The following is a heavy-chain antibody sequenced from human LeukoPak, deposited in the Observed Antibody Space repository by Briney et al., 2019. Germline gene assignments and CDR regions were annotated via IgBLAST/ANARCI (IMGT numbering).Heavy chain of an antibody. D-gene: IGHD1-26*01. J-gene: IGHJ4*02. Sequence: SETLSLTCSVSGGSNSGYYWSWIRQHPGKGLEWIGYIYYSGGTYYNPSLKSRITISIDTSKNQFSLNLSSVTAADTAVYYCARIIVGATFDYWGQGTLVTVSS. V-gene: IGHV4-31*03. CDR1: GGSNSGYY. CDR2: IYYSGGT. CDR3: ARIIVGATFDY.